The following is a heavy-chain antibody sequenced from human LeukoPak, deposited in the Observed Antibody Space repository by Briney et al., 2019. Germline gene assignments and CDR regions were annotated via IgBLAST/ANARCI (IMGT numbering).Heavy chain of an antibody. J-gene: IGHJ5*02. D-gene: IGHD3-10*01. V-gene: IGHV1-8*03. CDR2: MNPNSGNT. CDR3: ARGGITMVRGVNGNNWFDP. Sequence: ASVKVSCKASGYTFTSYDINWVRQATGQGLEWKGWMNPNSGNTGYAQKFQGRVTITRNTSISTAYMELSSLRSEDTAVYYCARGGITMVRGVNGNNWFDPWGQGTLVTVSS. CDR1: GYTFTSYD.